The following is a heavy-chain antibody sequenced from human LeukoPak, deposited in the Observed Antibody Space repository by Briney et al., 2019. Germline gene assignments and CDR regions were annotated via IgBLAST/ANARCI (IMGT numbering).Heavy chain of an antibody. V-gene: IGHV3-30*18. CDR1: GFTFRSYG. J-gene: IGHJ4*02. D-gene: IGHD3-16*01. CDR3: AKEYDSLYYFDY. CDR2: ISYDGSKE. Sequence: GSLRLSCAASGFTFRSYGMHWVRPAPGKGLEWVAVISYDGSKEHYGDSVKGRFSISRDNSKNTLYLQMNSLRAEDTAVYYCAKEYDSLYYFDYWGQGTLVTVSS.